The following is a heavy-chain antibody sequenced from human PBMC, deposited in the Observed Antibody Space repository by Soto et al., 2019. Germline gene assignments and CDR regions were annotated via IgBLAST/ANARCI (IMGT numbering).Heavy chain of an antibody. CDR3: ARPVQAYCGGDCYSNFQH. J-gene: IGHJ1*01. CDR2: IYPGDSDT. V-gene: IGHV5-51*01. Sequence: PGESLKISCKGSGYSFTTYRIGWVRQMPGKGLELMGIIYPGDSDTRYSPPFQGQVIISADKSISTAYLQWRSLKASDTAMYYCARPVQAYCGGDCYSNFQHWGQGTLVTVSS. D-gene: IGHD2-21*02. CDR1: GYSFTTYR.